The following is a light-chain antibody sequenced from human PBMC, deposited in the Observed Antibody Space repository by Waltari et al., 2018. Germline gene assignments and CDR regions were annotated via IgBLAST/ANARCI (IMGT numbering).Light chain of an antibody. CDR2: DVR. J-gene: IGLJ2*01. CDR1: SSDLGGFNY. CDR3: SSYTTSSTYV. Sequence: QSALTQPASVSGSPGQSITISCAGTSSDLGGFNYVPWYQQHPGKAPKLIIYDVRKRPSGVSNRFSGSKSGNTASLTISGLQAEDGADYYCSSYTTSSTYVFGGGTTLTVL. V-gene: IGLV2-14*03.